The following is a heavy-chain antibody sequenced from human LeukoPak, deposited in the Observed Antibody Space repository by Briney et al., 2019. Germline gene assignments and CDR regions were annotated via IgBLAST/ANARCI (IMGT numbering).Heavy chain of an antibody. CDR3: TTSLQPYYYGSGSYSHAGFYYYYYGMDV. Sequence: PGGSLRLSCAASGFTFSNAWMSWVRQAPGKGLEWVGRIKSKTDGGTTDYAAPVKGRFTISRDDSKNTLYLQMNSLKTEDTAVYYCTTSLQPYYYGSGSYSHAGFYYYYYGMDVWGQGTTVTVSS. D-gene: IGHD3-10*01. J-gene: IGHJ6*02. CDR1: GFTFSNAW. CDR2: IKSKTDGGTT. V-gene: IGHV3-15*01.